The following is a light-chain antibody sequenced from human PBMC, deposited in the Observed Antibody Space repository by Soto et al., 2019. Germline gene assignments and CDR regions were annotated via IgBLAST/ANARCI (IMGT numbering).Light chain of an antibody. J-gene: IGKJ4*01. CDR3: QQFSSYPLT. CDR1: QSVSSNY. V-gene: IGKV3-20*01. CDR2: GAS. Sequence: EIVLTQSPATLSLSPGVRDTLSCRASQSVSSNYLAWYQQKPGQAPRLLIYGASSRATGIPDRFSGSGSGTDFTLTISRLEPEDFAVYYCQQFSSYPLTFGGGTKVDIK.